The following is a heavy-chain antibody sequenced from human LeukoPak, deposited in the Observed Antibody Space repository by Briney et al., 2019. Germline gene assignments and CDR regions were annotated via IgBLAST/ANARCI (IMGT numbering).Heavy chain of an antibody. V-gene: IGHV1-18*04. D-gene: IGHD2-2*01. Sequence: ASVKVSCEASGYTFTSYGISWVRQAPGQGLEWMGWISAYNGNTNYAQKLQGRVTMTTDTSTSTAYMELRSLRSDDTAVYYCARDWEDIVVVPAAPKCDYWGQGTLVTVSS. CDR2: ISAYNGNT. J-gene: IGHJ4*02. CDR1: GYTFTSYG. CDR3: ARDWEDIVVVPAAPKCDY.